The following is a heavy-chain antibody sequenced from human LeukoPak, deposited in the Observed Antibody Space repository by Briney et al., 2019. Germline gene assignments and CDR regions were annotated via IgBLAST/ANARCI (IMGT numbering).Heavy chain of an antibody. CDR3: ARHLWHYYGSVNYYNFHY. D-gene: IGHD3-10*01. V-gene: IGHV5-10-1*01. J-gene: IGHJ4*02. CDR2: IDPSDSYT. CDR1: GYIFTSSW. Sequence: GESLKISCKGSGYIFTSSWISWVRQMPGKGLEWMGTIDPSDSYTTYSPSFQGHVTISADKSITTAYLQWSSLKASDTAMYYCARHLWHYYGSVNYYNFHYWGQGTLVTVSS.